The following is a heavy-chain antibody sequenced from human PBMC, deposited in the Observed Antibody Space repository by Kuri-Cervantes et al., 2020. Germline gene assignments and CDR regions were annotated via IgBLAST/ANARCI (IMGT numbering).Heavy chain of an antibody. J-gene: IGHJ4*02. CDR2: MNPNSGNT. D-gene: IGHD6-13*01. V-gene: IGHV1-8*01. CDR1: GYTFTSYD. Sequence: AAVKVSCKASGYTFTSYDINWVRQATGQGLEWMGWMNPNSGNTGYAQKFQGRVTMTRNTSISTAYMELSSLRSEDTAVYYCARGPPAAAGTLNYWGQGTLVTVSS. CDR3: ARGPPAAAGTLNY.